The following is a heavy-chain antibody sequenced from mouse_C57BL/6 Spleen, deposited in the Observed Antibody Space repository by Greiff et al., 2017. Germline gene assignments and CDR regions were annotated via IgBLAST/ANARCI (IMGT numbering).Heavy chain of an antibody. Sequence: QVQLQQSGAELVKPGASVKISCKASGYAFSGYWMNWVKQRPGKGLEWIGQIYPGDGDTNYNGKFKGKATLTADKSSSTAYMQLSSLTSEDSAVYFCARSGSLPMDYWGQGTSVTVSA. CDR2: IYPGDGDT. V-gene: IGHV1-80*01. CDR3: ARSGSLPMDY. J-gene: IGHJ4*01. D-gene: IGHD2-1*01. CDR1: GYAFSGYW.